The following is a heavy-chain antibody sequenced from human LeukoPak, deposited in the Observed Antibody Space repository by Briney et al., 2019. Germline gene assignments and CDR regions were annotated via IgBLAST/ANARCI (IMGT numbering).Heavy chain of an antibody. CDR1: GDSVSSNSAA. J-gene: IGHJ4*02. CDR3: AWGNYYFDH. CDR2: TYYRSQCPY. D-gene: IGHD3-16*01. V-gene: IGHV6-1*01. Sequence: SQTLSLTCAISGDSVSSNSAAWNWIRQSPSRGLEWLVRTYYRSQCPYDSAFSLNSRITINSDTSKNQFSLQLNSVTPEDTAVYFCAWGNYYFDHWGQGILVTVSS.